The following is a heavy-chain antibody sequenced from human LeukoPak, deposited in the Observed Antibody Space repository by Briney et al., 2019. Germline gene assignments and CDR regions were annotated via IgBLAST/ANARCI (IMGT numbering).Heavy chain of an antibody. D-gene: IGHD2-15*01. J-gene: IGHJ4*02. CDR2: INPNNGDT. CDR3: ATHCSGAACFDY. CDR1: GYTFIDYS. V-gene: IGHV1-2*02. Sequence: ASVKVSCKASGYTFIDYSIHWVRQVPGQGLEWMGEINPNNGDTNFAPEFQGRVTMTRDTSITTAFMELSSLRYADTAIYYCATHCSGAACFDYWGQGTLVTVSS.